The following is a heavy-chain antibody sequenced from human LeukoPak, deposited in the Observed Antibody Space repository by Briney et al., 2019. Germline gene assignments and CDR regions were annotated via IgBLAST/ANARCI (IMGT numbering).Heavy chain of an antibody. CDR2: IYYNGST. Sequence: RSSETLSLTCTVSGGSISSYYWSWIRQPPGKGLEWIGYIYYNGSTNYNPSLKSRVTISVDTSKNQFSLKLSSVTAADTAVYYCARMRSSKSWSYYYYYMDVWAKGLRSPSP. D-gene: IGHD2-2*01. CDR1: GGSISSYY. J-gene: IGHJ6*03. CDR3: ARMRSSKSWSYYYYYMDV. V-gene: IGHV4-59*01.